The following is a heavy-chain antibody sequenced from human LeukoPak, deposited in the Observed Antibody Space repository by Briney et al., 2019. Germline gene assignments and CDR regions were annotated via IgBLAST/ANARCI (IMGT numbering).Heavy chain of an antibody. V-gene: IGHV4-59*01. CDR2: IYYSGST. CDR1: GGSISSYY. D-gene: IGHD1-26*01. CDR3: ARGGSGRPNWFDP. Sequence: SETLSLTCTVSGGSISSYYWSWIRQPPGKGLEWIGYIYYSGSTNYDSSFKSRVTISIDTSKNQFSLRLSSVTAADTAVYYCARGGSGRPNWFDPWGQGTLVTVSS. J-gene: IGHJ5*02.